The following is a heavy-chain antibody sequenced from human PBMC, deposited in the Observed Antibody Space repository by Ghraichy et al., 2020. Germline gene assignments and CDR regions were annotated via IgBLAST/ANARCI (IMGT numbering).Heavy chain of an antibody. V-gene: IGHV4-61*02. CDR2: IYTSGST. D-gene: IGHD3-3*01. Sequence: SETLSLTCTVSGGSISSGSYYWSWIRQPAGKGLEWIGRIYTSGSTNYNPSLKSRVTISVDTSKNQFSLKLSSVTAADTAVYYCAVNLYDFWSGYTDYWGQGTLVTVSS. CDR3: AVNLYDFWSGYTDY. CDR1: GGSISSGSYY. J-gene: IGHJ4*02.